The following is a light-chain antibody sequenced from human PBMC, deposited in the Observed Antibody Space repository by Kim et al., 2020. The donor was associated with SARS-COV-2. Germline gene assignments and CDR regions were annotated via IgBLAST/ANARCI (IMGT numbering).Light chain of an antibody. Sequence: RGEGATPSCRAGHNVGINLTWYQRTPGQSPRLLIYEAAMRAAGIPDRFTGSGSVTDFTLTIGSLAPEDFAIYYCQQRGSWPPEFTFGGGTKVDIK. V-gene: IGKV3-11*01. J-gene: IGKJ4*01. CDR1: HNVGIN. CDR2: EAA. CDR3: QQRGSWPPEFT.